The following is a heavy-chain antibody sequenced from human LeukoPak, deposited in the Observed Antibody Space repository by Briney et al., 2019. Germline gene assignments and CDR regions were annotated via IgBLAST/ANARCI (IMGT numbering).Heavy chain of an antibody. CDR1: GGSISSNNW. CDR2: IYHSGST. V-gene: IGHV4-4*02. CDR3: ARRWATQGRNFDY. J-gene: IGHJ4*02. Sequence: SETLSLTCAVSGGSISSNNWWSWVRQPPGKGLEWIGEIYHSGSTNYNPSLKSRVTISLDTSKSQFSLKVRYVTAADTAVYYCARRWATQGRNFDYWGQGTLVTVSS. D-gene: IGHD5-12*01.